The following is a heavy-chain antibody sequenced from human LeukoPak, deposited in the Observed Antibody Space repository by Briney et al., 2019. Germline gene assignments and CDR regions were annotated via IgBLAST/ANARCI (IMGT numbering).Heavy chain of an antibody. D-gene: IGHD2/OR15-2a*01. V-gene: IGHV3-7*01. Sequence: PGGSLRLSCAASGFTFSSYWMTWVRQPPGKGLEWVANIKEDGSEKYYVDSVKGRFTVSRDNAKSSLYLQMNSLRADDTAVYYCATVRGPNTFDYWVQGTLVTVSS. CDR1: GFTFSSYW. CDR2: IKEDGSEK. CDR3: ATVRGPNTFDY. J-gene: IGHJ4*02.